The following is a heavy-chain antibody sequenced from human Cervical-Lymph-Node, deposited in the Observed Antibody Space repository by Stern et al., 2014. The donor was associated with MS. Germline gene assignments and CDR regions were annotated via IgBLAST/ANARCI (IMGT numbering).Heavy chain of an antibody. D-gene: IGHD4-17*01. CDR2: ISWNSGII. V-gene: IGHV3-9*01. CDR1: GFTFDDYA. CDR3: AKDHGDYVKFVQYYYYAMDV. J-gene: IGHJ6*02. Sequence: VQLVQSGGGLVQPGRSLRLSCAASGFTFDDYAMHWVRQAPGKGLEWVSGISWNSGIIDYADSVKGRFTISRDNAKNSLYLQMNSLKPEDTALYYCAKDHGDYVKFVQYYYYAMDVWGQGTTVTVSS.